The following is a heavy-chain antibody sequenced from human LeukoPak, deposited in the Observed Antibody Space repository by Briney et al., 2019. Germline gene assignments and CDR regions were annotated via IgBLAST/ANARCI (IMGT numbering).Heavy chain of an antibody. CDR3: ARWDRFHGV. D-gene: IGHD1-14*01. V-gene: IGHV3-21*01. CDR1: GFTFSTYS. J-gene: IGHJ4*02. CDR2: ISSSSTYI. Sequence: GGSLKLSCAASGFTFSTYSMNWVRQAPGQGLEWVSSISSSSTYIYYADSVKGRFTISRDNSKNSLYLQMNNLRAEDTAVYYCARWDRFHGVWGQGTLVTVSS.